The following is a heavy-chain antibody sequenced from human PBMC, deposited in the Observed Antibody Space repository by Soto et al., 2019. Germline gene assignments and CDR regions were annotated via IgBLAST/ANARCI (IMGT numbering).Heavy chain of an antibody. Sequence: PGGSLRLSCAASGFTFSSYGMHWVRQAPGKGLEWVAVIWYDGSNKYYADSVKGRFTISRDNSKNTLYLQMNSLRAEDTAVYYCARDPVGYDILTGMDHWGQGTLVTVSS. CDR2: IWYDGSNK. D-gene: IGHD3-9*01. CDR3: ARDPVGYDILTGMDH. CDR1: GFTFSSYG. J-gene: IGHJ4*02. V-gene: IGHV3-33*01.